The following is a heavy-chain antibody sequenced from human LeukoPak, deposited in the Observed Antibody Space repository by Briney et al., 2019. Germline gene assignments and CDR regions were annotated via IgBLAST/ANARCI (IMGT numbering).Heavy chain of an antibody. D-gene: IGHD5-12*01. CDR2: ISSSSSTI. V-gene: IGHV3-48*04. CDR1: GLTFNRYW. Sequence: GGSLRLSCAASGLTFNRYWMSWVRQAPGKGLEWVSYISSSSSTIYYADSVKGRFTISRDNAKNSLYLQMNSLRAEDTAVYYCARDRGYSGYDLDAFDIWGQGTMVTVSS. J-gene: IGHJ3*02. CDR3: ARDRGYSGYDLDAFDI.